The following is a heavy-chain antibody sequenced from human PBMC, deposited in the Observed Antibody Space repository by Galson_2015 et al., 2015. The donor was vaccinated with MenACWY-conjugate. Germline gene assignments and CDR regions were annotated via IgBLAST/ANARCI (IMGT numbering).Heavy chain of an antibody. CDR1: GFTFSSST. D-gene: IGHD1-26*01. Sequence: SLRLSCAASGFTFSSSTMTWVRQAPGKGLECVSGISGSGNTIYYADSVKGRFTISRDNSKNTVYLQMNTLRAEDTALYYCASGPQGAATLRHFQHWGQGTLVTVSS. CDR3: ASGPQGAATLRHFQH. V-gene: IGHV3-23*01. CDR2: ISGSGNTI. J-gene: IGHJ1*01.